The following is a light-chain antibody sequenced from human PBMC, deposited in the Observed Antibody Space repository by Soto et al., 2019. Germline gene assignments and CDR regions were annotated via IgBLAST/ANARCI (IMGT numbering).Light chain of an antibody. CDR2: ASS. CDR3: QQLNTFPVT. CDR1: QGISSY. V-gene: IGKV1-9*01. J-gene: IGKJ5*01. Sequence: DIQLTQSPSFLSASVGDRVTITCRASQGISSYLAWYQQTLGKAPKLLIYASSTLQSGVPSRFSGSGYGTEFTLTISSLQPEDFATYYCQQLNTFPVTFGQGTRLDI.